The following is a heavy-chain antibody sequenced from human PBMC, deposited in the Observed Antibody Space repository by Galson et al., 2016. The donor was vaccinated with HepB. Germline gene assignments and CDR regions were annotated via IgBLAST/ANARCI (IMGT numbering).Heavy chain of an antibody. CDR1: GFTFSNYK. D-gene: IGHD3-16*01. J-gene: IGHJ4*02. CDR2: ISSSSSYT. V-gene: IGHV3-21*04. Sequence: SLRLSCAASGFTFSNYKMNWVRQAPGKGLEWISSISSSSSYTFYVDSVKGRVTISRDNSKNTLYLYMNSLRAGDTAVYYCGKHGGFDYWGQGALVTVSS. CDR3: GKHGGFDY.